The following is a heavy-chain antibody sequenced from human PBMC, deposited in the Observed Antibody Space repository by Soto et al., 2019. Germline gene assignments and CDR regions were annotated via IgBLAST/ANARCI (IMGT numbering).Heavy chain of an antibody. J-gene: IGHJ5*02. V-gene: IGHV3-23*01. D-gene: IGHD3-9*01. CDR1: GFTFSSYA. CDR2: ISGSGGST. Sequence: GGSLRLSCAASGFTFSSYAISWVRQAPGKGLEWVSAISGSGGSTYYADSVKGRFTISRDNSKNTLYLQMNSLRAEDTAIYYCAKDLRLRYFDWLPNEYNWFDPRGQGTLVTVSS. CDR3: AKDLRLRYFDWLPNEYNWFDP.